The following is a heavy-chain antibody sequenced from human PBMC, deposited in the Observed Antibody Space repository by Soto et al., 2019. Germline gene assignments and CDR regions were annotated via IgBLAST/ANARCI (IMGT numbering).Heavy chain of an antibody. CDR3: AWGLGSSWYRNARGTNWFDP. CDR1: DGSISSYY. D-gene: IGHD6-13*01. V-gene: IGHV4-59*01. Sequence: PSETLXLTCTDADGSISSYYWSWIRQPPGKRQEWIGYIYYSGSTNYNPSLKSRDTISVDTSKNQFYLKLSSVTAADTAVYYCAWGLGSSWYRNARGTNWFDPWGQGTLVTVSS. J-gene: IGHJ5*02. CDR2: IYYSGST.